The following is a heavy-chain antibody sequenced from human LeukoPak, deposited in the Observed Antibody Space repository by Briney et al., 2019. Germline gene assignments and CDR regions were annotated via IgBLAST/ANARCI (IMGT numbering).Heavy chain of an antibody. Sequence: PGGSLRLSCAASGFTFSSYSMNWVRQAPGKGLEWVSSIGSSSSYIYYADSVKGRFTISRDNAKNSLYLQMNSLRAEDTAVYYCARHEGSSSWYSLDYWGQGTLVTVSS. CDR2: IGSSSSYI. J-gene: IGHJ4*02. D-gene: IGHD6-13*01. CDR3: ARHEGSSSWYSLDY. CDR1: GFTFSSYS. V-gene: IGHV3-21*01.